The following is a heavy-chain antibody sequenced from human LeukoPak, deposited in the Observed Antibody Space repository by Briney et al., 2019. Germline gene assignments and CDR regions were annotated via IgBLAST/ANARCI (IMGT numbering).Heavy chain of an antibody. CDR1: GYTFTSYA. CDR2: INTNTGNP. D-gene: IGHD6-13*01. J-gene: IGHJ4*02. Sequence: ASVKVSCKASGYTFTSYAMNWVRQAPGQGLEWMGWINTNTGNPTYAQGFTGRFVFSLDTSVSTAYLQISSLKAEDTAVYYCARVVPPYSSSWSPYFDYWGQGTQVTVSS. CDR3: ARVVPPYSSSWSPYFDY. V-gene: IGHV7-4-1*02.